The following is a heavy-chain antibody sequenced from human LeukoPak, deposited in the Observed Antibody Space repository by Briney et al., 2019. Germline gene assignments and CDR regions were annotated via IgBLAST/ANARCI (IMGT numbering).Heavy chain of an antibody. CDR2: TYYRSRWYN. CDR3: ARRRFGAANYYGMDV. V-gene: IGHV6-1*01. D-gene: IGHD3-10*01. J-gene: IGHJ6*02. CDR1: GDGVSSKSAA. Sequence: SQTLSLTCAISGDGVSSKSAAWNWIRQSPSRGLEWLGRTYYRSRWYNDYAESVKSRMTINPDTSKNQFSLQLNSVAPEDTAAYYCARRRFGAANYYGMDVWGQGTTVTVSS.